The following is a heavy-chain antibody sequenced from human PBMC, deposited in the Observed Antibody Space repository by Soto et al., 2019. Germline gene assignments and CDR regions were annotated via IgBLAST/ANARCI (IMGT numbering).Heavy chain of an antibody. Sequence: SETLSLTCTVAGASISGYHWSWIRQPPGKGLECLGYISYSGATNYNPSLKSRVTMSIDTSKNQFSLQLNSVTAADTAVYYCARGFAIDWYTYYFDYWGQGPLVTVSS. J-gene: IGHJ4*02. CDR2: ISYSGAT. D-gene: IGHD3-9*01. V-gene: IGHV4-59*08. CDR1: GASISGYH. CDR3: ARGFAIDWYTYYFDY.